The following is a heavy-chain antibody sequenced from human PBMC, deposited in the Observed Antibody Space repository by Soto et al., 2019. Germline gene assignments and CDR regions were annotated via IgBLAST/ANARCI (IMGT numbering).Heavy chain of an antibody. CDR1: GFNFSSYG. CDR2: ISYDGSNK. D-gene: IGHD1-26*01. J-gene: IGHJ2*01. CDR3: SRDPGYSGSYPHWYFDL. V-gene: IGHV3-30-3*01. Sequence: GGSLRLSRAASGFNFSSYGMNWVRQAPGKWLEWVAVISYDGSNKYYADSVKGRFTISRENSKNTLYLQMNSLRAEDTAVYYCSRDPGYSGSYPHWYFDLWGRGTLVNVSS.